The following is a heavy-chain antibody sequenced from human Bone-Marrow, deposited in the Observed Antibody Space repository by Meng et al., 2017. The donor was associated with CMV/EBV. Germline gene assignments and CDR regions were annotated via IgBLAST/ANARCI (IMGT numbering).Heavy chain of an antibody. Sequence: GGSLRLCCAAPGHSFIDYAMHWVRQAPGKGLEWVAFISSDGDTEFYANSVKGRFTISRDKSKDTLLLQMNKLRAEDTAVYYWSRGANYEIWRPYDYFVHWGQGTLVTVSS. CDR3: SRGANYEIWRPYDYFVH. J-gene: IGHJ4*02. CDR1: GHSFIDYA. D-gene: IGHD3-9*01. CDR2: ISSDGDTE. V-gene: IGHV3-30-3*01.